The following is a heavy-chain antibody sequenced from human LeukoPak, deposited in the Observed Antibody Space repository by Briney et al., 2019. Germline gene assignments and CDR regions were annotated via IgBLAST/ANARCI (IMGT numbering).Heavy chain of an antibody. CDR3: ARSIAGTRSKFDY. V-gene: IGHV4-59*08. J-gene: IGHJ4*02. D-gene: IGHD1/OR15-1a*01. CDR2: IYYSGST. Sequence: SETLSLTCTVPGGSISNYYWSWIRQPPGEGLESIGYIYYSGSTNYNPSLKSRVTISVDTSKNQFSLKLSSVTAADTAVYYCARSIAGTRSKFDYWGQGTLVTVSS. CDR1: GGSISNYY.